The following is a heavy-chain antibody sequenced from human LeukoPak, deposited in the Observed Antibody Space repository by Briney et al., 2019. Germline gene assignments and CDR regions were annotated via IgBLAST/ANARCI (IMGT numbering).Heavy chain of an antibody. D-gene: IGHD3-10*01. J-gene: IGHJ6*02. CDR3: ARSGGYGSGSYYNDNGMDV. CDR2: ISSSGSII. Sequence: GSLRLSCAASGFTFSSYEMNWVRQAPGKGLEWVSYISSSGSIIYYADSVKGRFTISRDNAKNSLYLQMNSLRAEDTAVYYCARSGGYGSGSYYNDNGMDVWGQGTTVTVSS. CDR1: GFTFSSYE. V-gene: IGHV3-48*03.